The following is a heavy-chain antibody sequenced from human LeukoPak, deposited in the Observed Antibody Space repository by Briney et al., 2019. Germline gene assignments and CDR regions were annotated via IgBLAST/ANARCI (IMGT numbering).Heavy chain of an antibody. CDR2: ISPDGTIT. CDR3: ASPTLS. J-gene: IGHJ3*01. V-gene: IGHV3-74*01. Sequence: GGCLRLSCAASGFTFSNYWMHWARQAPGKRLVWVSVISPDGTITNHADSVKGRFTISRDNAKSTLSLHMNSLRAEDTAVYYCASPTLSWGLGTRVTVSS. CDR1: GFTFSNYW.